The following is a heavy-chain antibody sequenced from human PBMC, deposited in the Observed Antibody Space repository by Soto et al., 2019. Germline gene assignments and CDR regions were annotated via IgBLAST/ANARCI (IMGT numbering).Heavy chain of an antibody. CDR3: AKDGIRGIHIDN. CDR2: ISVSAGTT. CDR1: GLTFSSYP. J-gene: IGHJ4*02. V-gene: IGHV3-23*01. Sequence: GGSLRLSCAASGLTFSSYPMSWVRQAPGKGLQWVSSISVSAGTTYYADSVKGRFTISRDNSKNTLYLQMNSLRAEDTAVYYCAKDGIRGIHIDNWGQGTLVTVSS.